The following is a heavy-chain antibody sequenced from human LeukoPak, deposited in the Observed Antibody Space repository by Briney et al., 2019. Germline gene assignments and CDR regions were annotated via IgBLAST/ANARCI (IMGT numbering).Heavy chain of an antibody. CDR2: IHTSGST. Sequence: SETLSLTCTVSSGSINNYHWSSLRQPAGKGLEGIGQIHTSGSTNYNPPLKSRVTMSIDTPENQFSLTIRSVTAADTAVYYCATRDISGGWSFDYWGQGTLVTVSS. J-gene: IGHJ4*02. V-gene: IGHV4-4*07. D-gene: IGHD6-25*01. CDR3: ATRDISGGWSFDY. CDR1: SGSINNYH.